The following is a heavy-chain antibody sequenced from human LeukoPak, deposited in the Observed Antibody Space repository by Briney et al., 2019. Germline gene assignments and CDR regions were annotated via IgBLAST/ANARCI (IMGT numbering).Heavy chain of an antibody. Sequence: KPGGSLRLSCAASGFTFSSYSMNWVRQAPGKGLEWVSSISSSSSYIYYADSVKGRFTISRDNAKNSLYLQMNSLRAEDTAVYYCAKDRIGVRGYGPFDYWGQGTLVTVSS. CDR1: GFTFSSYS. CDR2: ISSSSSYI. D-gene: IGHD5-12*01. V-gene: IGHV3-21*01. CDR3: AKDRIGVRGYGPFDY. J-gene: IGHJ4*02.